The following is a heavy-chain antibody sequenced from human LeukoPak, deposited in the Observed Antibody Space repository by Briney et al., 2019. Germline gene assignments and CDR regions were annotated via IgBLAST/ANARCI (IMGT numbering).Heavy chain of an antibody. V-gene: IGHV3-66*01. J-gene: IGHJ4*02. CDR2: IYSGGST. CDR1: GFTFSNYA. Sequence: GGSLRLSCGASGFTFSNYAMSWVRQAPGKGLEWVSVIYSGGSTYYADSVKGRFTISRDNSKNTLYLQMNSLRAEDTAVYYCARDIVVVPAAPSGGDYWGQGTLVTVSS. D-gene: IGHD2-2*01. CDR3: ARDIVVVPAAPSGGDY.